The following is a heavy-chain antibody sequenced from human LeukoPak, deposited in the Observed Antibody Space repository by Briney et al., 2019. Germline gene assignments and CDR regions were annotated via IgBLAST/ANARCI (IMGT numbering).Heavy chain of an antibody. V-gene: IGHV4-59*01. D-gene: IGHD3-10*01. Sequence: PSXTLSLTCTVSGGSISSYYWSWIRQPPGKGLEWIGYIYYSGSTNYNPSLKSRVTISVDTSKNQFSLKLISVTAADTAVYYCARGAHYYGSGTDSWGQGTLVTVSS. CDR2: IYYSGST. CDR1: GGSISSYY. J-gene: IGHJ5*02. CDR3: ARGAHYYGSGTDS.